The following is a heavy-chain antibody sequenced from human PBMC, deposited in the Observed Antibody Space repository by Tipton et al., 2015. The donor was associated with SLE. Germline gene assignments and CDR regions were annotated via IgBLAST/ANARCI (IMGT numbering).Heavy chain of an antibody. J-gene: IGHJ4*02. D-gene: IGHD1-26*01. Sequence: LRLFCAASGFIVRSHYMSWVRQAPGKGLEWIGYIHYSGSTNCDPSLRSRVTISIDTSKNQFSLNLRSVTAADTAVYYCARDLSGGATSLDYWGQGTLVTVSS. CDR2: IHYSGST. CDR3: ARDLSGGATSLDY. V-gene: IGHV4-59*02. CDR1: GFIVRSHY.